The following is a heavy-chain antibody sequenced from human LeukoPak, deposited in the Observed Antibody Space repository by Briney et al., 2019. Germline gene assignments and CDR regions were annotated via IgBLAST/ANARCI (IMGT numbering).Heavy chain of an antibody. CDR1: GFTFSSYS. D-gene: IGHD3-22*01. V-gene: IGHV3-48*02. CDR3: AREGDYYDSSGSVDY. CDR2: ISSSSSTI. J-gene: IGHJ4*02. Sequence: GGSLRLSCAASGFTFSSYSMNWVRQAPGKGLEWVSYISSSSSTIYYADSVKGRFTISRDNAKNSLYLQMNSLRDEDTAVYYCAREGDYYDSSGSVDYWGQGTLVTVSS.